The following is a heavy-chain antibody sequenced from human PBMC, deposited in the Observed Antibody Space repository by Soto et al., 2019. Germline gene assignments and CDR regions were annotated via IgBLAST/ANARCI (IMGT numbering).Heavy chain of an antibody. CDR3: ARGYYSGSYFPTYYFDY. J-gene: IGHJ4*02. D-gene: IGHD1-26*01. CDR2: ISYDGSNK. CDR1: GFTFSSYA. Sequence: QVQLVESGGGVVQPGRSLRLSCAASGFTFSSYAMHWVRQAPGKGLEWVAVISYDGSNKYYADSVKGRFTISRDNSKNTLYLQMNSLRAEDTAVYYCARGYYSGSYFPTYYFDYWGQGTLVTVSS. V-gene: IGHV3-30-3*01.